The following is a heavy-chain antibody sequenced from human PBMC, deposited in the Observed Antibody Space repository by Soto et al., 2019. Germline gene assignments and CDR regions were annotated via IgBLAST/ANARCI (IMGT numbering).Heavy chain of an antibody. CDR1: GYTFTSYG. Sequence: ASVKVSCKASGYTFTSYGISGVVQAPGQGLEWMGWISAYNGNTNYAQKFQGRVTMTTDTSTSTAYMELRSLRSDDTAVYYCARENYGDYVFDPWGQGTLVTVSS. D-gene: IGHD4-17*01. J-gene: IGHJ5*02. CDR2: ISAYNGNT. V-gene: IGHV1-18*04. CDR3: ARENYGDYVFDP.